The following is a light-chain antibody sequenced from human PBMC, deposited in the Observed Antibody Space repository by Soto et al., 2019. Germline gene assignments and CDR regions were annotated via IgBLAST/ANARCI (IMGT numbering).Light chain of an antibody. CDR3: QQRSNWPPVT. CDR2: DAS. J-gene: IGKJ4*01. Sequence: EIVLTQSPATLSLSPGERATLSCRASQSINRHLAWYRQKPGQAPRLLIYDASNRATGIPARFSGSGSGTDFTLTISSLEHEDFGVYYCQQRSNWPPVTFGGGTKVEIK. CDR1: QSINRH. V-gene: IGKV3-11*01.